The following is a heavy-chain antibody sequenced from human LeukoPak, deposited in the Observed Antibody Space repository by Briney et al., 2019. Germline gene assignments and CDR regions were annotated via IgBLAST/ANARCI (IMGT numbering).Heavy chain of an antibody. CDR2: ISYDGSNK. CDR3: ARDPAAGYYDSSGPGSYFVY. Sequence: GRSLRLSCAASGFTFSSYAMHWVRQAPGKGLEWVAVISYDGSNKYYADSVKGRFTISRDNSKNTLYLQTNSLRAEDTAVYYCARDPAAGYYDSSGPGSYFVYWAEGTLVTVSS. D-gene: IGHD3-22*01. CDR1: GFTFSSYA. V-gene: IGHV3-30*04. J-gene: IGHJ4*02.